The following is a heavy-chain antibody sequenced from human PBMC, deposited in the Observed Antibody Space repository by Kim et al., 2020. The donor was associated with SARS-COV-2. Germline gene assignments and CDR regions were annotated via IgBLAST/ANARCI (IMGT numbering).Heavy chain of an antibody. Sequence: SETLSLTCAVYGGSFSGYYWSWIRQPPGKGLEWIGEINHSGSTNYNPSLKSQVTISVDTSKNQFSLKLSSVTAADTAVYYCARVVVGIAAAGRHHWFDPWGQGTLVTVSS. CDR3: ARVVVGIAAAGRHHWFDP. D-gene: IGHD6-13*01. V-gene: IGHV4-34*01. CDR2: INHSGST. J-gene: IGHJ5*02. CDR1: GGSFSGYY.